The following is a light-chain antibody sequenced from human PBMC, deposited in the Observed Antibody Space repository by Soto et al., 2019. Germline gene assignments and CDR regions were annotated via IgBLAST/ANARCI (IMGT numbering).Light chain of an antibody. Sequence: QSALTQPPSASGTPGQRVTISCSGSSSNIGSNTVNWYQQLPGTAPTLLIYSSNHRPSGVAARFSASNSGTSASLLISGLQSEDEDDYYCAAWDDSLSGPVFGTGTKVTVL. CDR2: SSN. J-gene: IGLJ1*01. V-gene: IGLV1-44*01. CDR1: SSNIGSNT. CDR3: AAWDDSLSGPV.